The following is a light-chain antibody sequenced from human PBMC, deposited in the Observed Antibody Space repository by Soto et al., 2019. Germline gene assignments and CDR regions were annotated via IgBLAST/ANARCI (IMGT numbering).Light chain of an antibody. CDR1: STDVGYYNF. V-gene: IGLV2-8*01. CDR2: EVT. J-gene: IGLJ2*01. Sequence: QSVLTQPPSASGSPGQSVTISCTGTSTDVGYYNFVSWYQQAPGKAPKLIIYEVTKRPSGVPDRFSGSKSGNTASLTVSGLQAEDEGEYYCSSYSSSSTLVVFGGGTKLTVL. CDR3: SSYSSSSTLVV.